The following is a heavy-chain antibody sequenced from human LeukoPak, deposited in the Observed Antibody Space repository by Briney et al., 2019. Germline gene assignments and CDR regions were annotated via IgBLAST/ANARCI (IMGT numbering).Heavy chain of an antibody. CDR1: GFNFITHG. D-gene: IGHD6-19*01. CDR3: VGDPPKSGWAFVY. Sequence: TGGSLRLSCAASGFNFITHGMHWVRQAPGKGLEWVAFIWADGNNKYYADSVKGRFTISRDNSKNTLFLQMDSLRAEGTAVYSCVGDPPKSGWAFVYWGQGILVSVSS. CDR2: IWADGNNK. J-gene: IGHJ4*02. V-gene: IGHV3-30*05.